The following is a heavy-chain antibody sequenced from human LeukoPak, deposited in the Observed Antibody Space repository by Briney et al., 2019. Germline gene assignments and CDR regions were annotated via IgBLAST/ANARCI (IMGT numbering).Heavy chain of an antibody. J-gene: IGHJ5*02. CDR3: ARRVSSTSGGWFDP. V-gene: IGHV4-39*07. Sequence: PSETLSLTCTVSGGSISSSSYYWGWIRQPPGTGLEWIGSISYSGSAYYNPSLKSRVTISGDTSKNQFSLKLTSVTAADTAVYYCARRVSSTSGGWFDPWGQGTLVTVSS. CDR1: GGSISSSSYY. D-gene: IGHD2-2*01. CDR2: ISYSGSA.